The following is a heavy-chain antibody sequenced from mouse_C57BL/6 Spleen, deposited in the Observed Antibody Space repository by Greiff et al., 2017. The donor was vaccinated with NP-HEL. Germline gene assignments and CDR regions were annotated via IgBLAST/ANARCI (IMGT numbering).Heavy chain of an antibody. CDR1: GYTFTDYY. D-gene: IGHD2-4*01. CDR3: ALQEDDYDGFAY. J-gene: IGHJ3*01. V-gene: IGHV1-19*01. CDR2: INPYNGGT. Sequence: EVQLQQSGPVLVKPGASVKMSCKASGYTFTDYYMNWVKQSHGKSLEWIGVINPYNGGTSYNQKFKGKATLTVDKSSSTAYMELNSLTSEDSAVYYCALQEDDYDGFAYWGQGTLVTVSA.